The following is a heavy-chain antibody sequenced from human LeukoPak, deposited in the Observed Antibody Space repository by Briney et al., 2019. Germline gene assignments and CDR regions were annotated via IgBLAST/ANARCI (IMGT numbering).Heavy chain of an antibody. V-gene: IGHV3-33*06. CDR2: IWYDGSNK. CDR3: AKTGSDNSGYYYYDYFDY. J-gene: IGHJ4*02. D-gene: IGHD3-22*01. Sequence: PGRSLRLSCAASGFTFSNYGMHWVRQAPGKGLEWVAVIWYDGSNKYYADSVKGRFTMSRDNSKNTLYLQMNSLRAEDTAVYYCAKTGSDNSGYYYYDYFDYWGQGTLVTVSS. CDR1: GFTFSNYG.